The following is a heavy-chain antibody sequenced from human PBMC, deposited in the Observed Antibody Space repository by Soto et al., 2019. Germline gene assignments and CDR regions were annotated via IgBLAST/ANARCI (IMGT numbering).Heavy chain of an antibody. D-gene: IGHD3-9*01. CDR1: GFTFDDYA. Sequence: PGGSLRLSCAASGFTFDDYAMHWVRQAPGKGLEWVSGISWNSGSIGYADSVKGRFTISRDNAKNSLYLQMNSLRAEDTALYYCAKDMRDDILTGYGNWFDPWGQGNLVTVSS. CDR3: AKDMRDDILTGYGNWFDP. CDR2: ISWNSGSI. J-gene: IGHJ5*02. V-gene: IGHV3-9*01.